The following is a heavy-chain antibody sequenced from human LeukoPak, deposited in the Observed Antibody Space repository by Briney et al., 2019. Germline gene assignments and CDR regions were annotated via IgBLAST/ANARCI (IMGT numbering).Heavy chain of an antibody. CDR1: GFTFSSYA. V-gene: IGHV3-30-3*01. D-gene: IGHD5-24*01. Sequence: PGRSLRLSCAASGFTFSSYAMHWVRQAPGKGLEWVAVISYDGSNKYYADSVKGRFTIPRDNSKNTLYLQMNSLRAEDTAVYYCARVEMATISVGYFDYWGQGTLVTVSS. CDR3: ARVEMATISVGYFDY. CDR2: ISYDGSNK. J-gene: IGHJ4*02.